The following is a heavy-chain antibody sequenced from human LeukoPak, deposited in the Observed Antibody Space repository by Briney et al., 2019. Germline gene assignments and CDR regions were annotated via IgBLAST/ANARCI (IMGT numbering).Heavy chain of an antibody. CDR2: IYYSGST. D-gene: IGHD3-3*01. Sequence: SETLSLTCTLSGGSISSSSYYCGWIRQPPGKGLEWIGSIYYSGSTYYNPSLKSRVTISVDTSKNQFSLKLSSVTAADTAVYYCARHRRCGVVIIDYWGQGTLVTVSS. CDR1: GGSISSSSYY. V-gene: IGHV4-39*01. CDR3: ARHRRCGVVIIDY. J-gene: IGHJ4*02.